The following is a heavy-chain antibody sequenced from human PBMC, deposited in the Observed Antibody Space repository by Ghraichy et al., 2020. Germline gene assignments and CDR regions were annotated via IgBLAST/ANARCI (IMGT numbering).Heavy chain of an antibody. CDR3: VKDRVRTTMIVVVITPRFGSNFDY. CDR1: GFTFSSYA. D-gene: IGHD3-22*01. J-gene: IGHJ4*02. CDR2: ISSNGGST. V-gene: IGHV3-64D*09. Sequence: GGSLRLSCSASGFTFSSYAMHWVRQAPGKGLEYVSAISSNGGSTYYADSVKGRFTISRDNSKNTLYLQMSSLRAEDTAVYYCVKDRVRTTMIVVVITPRFGSNFDYWGQGTLVTVSS.